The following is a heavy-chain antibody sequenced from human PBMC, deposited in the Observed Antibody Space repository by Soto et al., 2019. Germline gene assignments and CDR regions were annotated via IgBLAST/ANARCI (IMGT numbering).Heavy chain of an antibody. CDR1: GFTFSRYA. Sequence: PVGALKLSCAASGFTFSRYAMSWVRQAPGKGLEWVSAISGSGGSTYYADSVKGRFAISRDNSKNTLYLQMNSLRAEDTAVYYCAKSQTAPAPHFDYWGQGTLVTVSS. D-gene: IGHD5-18*01. CDR2: ISGSGGST. V-gene: IGHV3-23*01. J-gene: IGHJ4*02. CDR3: AKSQTAPAPHFDY.